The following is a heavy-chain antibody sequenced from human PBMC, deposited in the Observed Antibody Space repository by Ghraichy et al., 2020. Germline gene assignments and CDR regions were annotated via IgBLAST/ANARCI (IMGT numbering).Heavy chain of an antibody. Sequence: SETLSLTCTVSGGSISSSNYYWGWIRQPPGKGLEWIGSSYYIGTTYYKPSLKSRVTISVDTSKNQFSLRLSSVTVADTAVYYCARSKTPTGSGHFDYWGQGTLVTVSS. D-gene: IGHD3-3*01. CDR1: GGSISSSNYY. CDR3: ARSKTPTGSGHFDY. V-gene: IGHV4-39*01. CDR2: SYYIGTT. J-gene: IGHJ4*02.